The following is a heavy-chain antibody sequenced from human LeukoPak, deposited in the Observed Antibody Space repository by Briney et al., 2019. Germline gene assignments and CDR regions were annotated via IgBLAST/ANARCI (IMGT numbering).Heavy chain of an antibody. V-gene: IGHV3-23*01. Sequence: PGGSLRLSCAASGFTFSTYAMSWVRQAPGKGLEWVSAISSSGGSTYYADSVKGRFTISRDNSNNTLYLQMNSLRAEDTAVYYCAKTVYDILTGVDYWGQGTLVTVSS. D-gene: IGHD3-9*01. J-gene: IGHJ4*02. CDR3: AKTVYDILTGVDY. CDR2: ISSSGGST. CDR1: GFTFSTYA.